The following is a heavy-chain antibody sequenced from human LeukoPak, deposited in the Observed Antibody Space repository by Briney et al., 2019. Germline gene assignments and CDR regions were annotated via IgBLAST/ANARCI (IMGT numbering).Heavy chain of an antibody. J-gene: IGHJ5*02. D-gene: IGHD2-2*01. V-gene: IGHV3-9*01. CDR3: ARSPTAINGYFDP. CDR1: GFTFDDYA. Sequence: GRSLRLSCAASGFTFDDYAMHWVRQAPGEGLEWVSGISWNSGSIGYADSVKGRFTISRDNSKNTLYLQMNSLRADDTAVYYCARSPTAINGYFDPWGQGTLVTVSS. CDR2: ISWNSGSI.